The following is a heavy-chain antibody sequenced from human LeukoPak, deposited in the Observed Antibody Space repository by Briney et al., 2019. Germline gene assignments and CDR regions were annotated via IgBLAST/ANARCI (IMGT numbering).Heavy chain of an antibody. CDR1: GFTFDDYA. Sequence: GGSLRLSCAASGFTFDDYAMHWVRQAPGKGLEWVSGISWNSGSIGYADSVKGRFTISRDNAKNSLYLQMNSLRAEDTALYYCAKDLTRVSDAFDIWGQGTMVTVSS. J-gene: IGHJ3*02. V-gene: IGHV3-9*01. CDR2: ISWNSGSI. D-gene: IGHD2-8*01. CDR3: AKDLTRVSDAFDI.